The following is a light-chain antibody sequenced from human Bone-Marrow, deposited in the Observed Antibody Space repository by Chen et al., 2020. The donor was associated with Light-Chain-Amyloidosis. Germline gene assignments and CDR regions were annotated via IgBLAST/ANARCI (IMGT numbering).Light chain of an antibody. CDR3: QLWDSSSDHYV. CDR1: NIGSTS. CDR2: DDS. V-gene: IGLV3-21*02. Sequence: SYVLTQPSSVSVAPGQTATIACGGNNIGSTSVHWYQQTPGQAPLLVVYDDSDRPSGIPERISGSNSGNTATLTINRVEAGDEADYYCQLWDSSSDHYVFATGTKVTVL. J-gene: IGLJ1*01.